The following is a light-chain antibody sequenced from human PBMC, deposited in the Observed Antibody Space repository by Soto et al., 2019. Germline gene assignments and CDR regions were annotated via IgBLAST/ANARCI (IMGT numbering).Light chain of an antibody. V-gene: IGLV2-18*02. CDR3: TSYTSSNTVV. CDR1: SNDIGTYNR. J-gene: IGLJ2*01. Sequence: QSALTQPPSMSGSPGQSVTISCTGTSNDIGTYNRVSWYQQPPGTAPKLMIYEVKNRLSGVPDRFSGSKSGNTASLTISGLQAEDEADYYCTSYTSSNTVVFGGGTKLTVL. CDR2: EVK.